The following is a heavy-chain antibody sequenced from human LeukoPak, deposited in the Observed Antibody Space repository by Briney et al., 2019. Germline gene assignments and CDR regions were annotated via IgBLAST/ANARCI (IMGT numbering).Heavy chain of an antibody. V-gene: IGHV3-43*02. D-gene: IGHD6-19*01. CDR3: ARESETSGWYDY. Sequence: GGSLRLSCAAPGFIFDNYAIHCVRQAPGKGLEWVSLISGDGGSTFYADSVRGRFTISRDNTRKSLSLQMSSLRSEDTALYYCARESETSGWYDYWGQGTLVTVSS. CDR1: GFIFDNYA. J-gene: IGHJ4*02. CDR2: ISGDGGST.